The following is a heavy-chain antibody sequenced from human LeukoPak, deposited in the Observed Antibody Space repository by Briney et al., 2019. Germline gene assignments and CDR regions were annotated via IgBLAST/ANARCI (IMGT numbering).Heavy chain of an antibody. CDR2: ISAYNGNT. CDR3: ARPRITMVRGVIISYGMDV. Sequence: GASVKVSCKASGYTLTSYGISWVRQAPGQGLEWMGWISAYNGNTNYAQKLQGRVTMTTDTSTSTAYMELRSLRSDDTAVYYCARPRITMVRGVIISYGMDVWGQGTTVTVSS. J-gene: IGHJ6*02. D-gene: IGHD3-10*01. V-gene: IGHV1-18*01. CDR1: GYTLTSYG.